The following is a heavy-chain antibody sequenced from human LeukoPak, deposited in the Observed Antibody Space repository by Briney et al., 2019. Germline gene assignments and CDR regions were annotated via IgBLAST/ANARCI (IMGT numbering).Heavy chain of an antibody. J-gene: IGHJ4*02. V-gene: IGHV4-30-4*01. CDR1: GGPISSGDYY. CDR3: AREGVAARSVDY. Sequence: SETLSLTCTVSGGPISSGDYYWSWIRQPPGKGLEWIGYIYYSGSTYYNPSLKSRVTISVDTSKNQFSLKPSSVTAADTAVYYCAREGVAARSVDYWGQGTLVTVSS. CDR2: IYYSGST. D-gene: IGHD6-6*01.